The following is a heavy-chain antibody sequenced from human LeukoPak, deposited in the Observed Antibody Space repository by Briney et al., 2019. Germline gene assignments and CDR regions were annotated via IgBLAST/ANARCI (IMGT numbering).Heavy chain of an antibody. CDR1: GGSISNYY. CDR2: IYYSGST. V-gene: IGHV4-59*01. J-gene: IGHJ4*02. D-gene: IGHD3-10*01. CDR3: ARSHGSGSYFNLNDY. Sequence: SETLSLTCTVSGGSISNYYWSWIRQPPGKGLEWIGYIYYSGSTNYNPSLRSRVTISVDTSKNQFSLKLSSVTAADTAVYYCARSHGSGSYFNLNDYWGQGNLVTVSS.